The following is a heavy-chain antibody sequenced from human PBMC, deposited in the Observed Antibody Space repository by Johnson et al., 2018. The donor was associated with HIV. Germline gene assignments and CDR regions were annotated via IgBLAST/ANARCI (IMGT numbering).Heavy chain of an antibody. CDR1: GFTFSNYV. J-gene: IGHJ3*02. CDR3: ARVRRKNWNLGDPFDI. Sequence: HVQLVESGGGVVQPGRSLRLSCAGTGFTFSNYVLHWVRQAPGKGLEWVAFILYDGSKQFYVDSVQGRFTISRDNSKNTLYLQMNSLSAEDTGVYFCARVRRKNWNLGDPFDIWGQGTMVTVSS. D-gene: IGHD1-7*01. V-gene: IGHV3-30*03. CDR2: ILYDGSKQ.